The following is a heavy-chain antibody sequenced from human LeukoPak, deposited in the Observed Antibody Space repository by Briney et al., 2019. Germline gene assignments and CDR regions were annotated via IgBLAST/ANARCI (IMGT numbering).Heavy chain of an antibody. V-gene: IGHV1-2*02. CDR3: ASGRTDIVVVPATLRNYFFDY. D-gene: IGHD2-2*01. CDR1: GYTFTGYY. CDR2: INPNSGGT. Sequence: ASVKVSCKASGYTFTGYYMHWVRQAPGQGLEWMGWINPNSGGTNYAQKFQGRVTMTRDTSISTAYMELSRLRSDDTAVYYCASGRTDIVVVPATLRNYFFDYWGQGTLVTVSS. J-gene: IGHJ4*02.